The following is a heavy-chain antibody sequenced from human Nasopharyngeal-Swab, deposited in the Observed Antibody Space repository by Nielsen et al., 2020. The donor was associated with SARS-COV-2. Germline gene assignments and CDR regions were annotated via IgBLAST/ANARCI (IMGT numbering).Heavy chain of an antibody. CDR3: ARWSSPDDAFDI. V-gene: IGHV1-8*01. J-gene: IGHJ3*02. Sequence: ASVKVSCKASGYTFTSYDINWVRQATGQGLEWMGWMNPNSGNTGYAQKFQGRVTMTRNTSISTAYMELSSLRSEDTAMYYCARWSSPDDAFDIWGQGTMVTVSS. CDR1: GYTFTSYD. CDR2: MNPNSGNT. D-gene: IGHD6-13*01.